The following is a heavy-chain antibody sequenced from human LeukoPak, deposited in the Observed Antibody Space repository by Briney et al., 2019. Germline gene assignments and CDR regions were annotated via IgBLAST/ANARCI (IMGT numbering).Heavy chain of an antibody. CDR2: IYYSGST. Sequence: SETLSLTCTVSGGSISSSTYYWAWIRQPPGKGLEWIGCIYYSGSTYYNPSLKSRVTISVDTSKIQFSLKPGSVTAADTAVYYCASQGDSSGYYRGFDPWGQGTLVTVSS. CDR1: GGSISSSTYY. J-gene: IGHJ5*02. V-gene: IGHV4-39*01. D-gene: IGHD3-22*01. CDR3: ASQGDSSGYYRGFDP.